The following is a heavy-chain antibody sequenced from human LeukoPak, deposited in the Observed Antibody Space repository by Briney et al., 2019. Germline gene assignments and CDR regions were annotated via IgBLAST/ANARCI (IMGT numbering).Heavy chain of an antibody. CDR2: IYYSGST. J-gene: IGHJ5*02. Sequence: PSETLSLTCTVSGGSISSYYWSWIRQPPGKGLEWIGYIYYSGSTNYNPSLKSRVTISVDTSKNQFSLKLSSVTAADTAVYYCARYGSGSFHYFDPWGQGTLVTVSS. V-gene: IGHV4-59*08. D-gene: IGHD3-10*01. CDR1: GGSISSYY. CDR3: ARYGSGSFHYFDP.